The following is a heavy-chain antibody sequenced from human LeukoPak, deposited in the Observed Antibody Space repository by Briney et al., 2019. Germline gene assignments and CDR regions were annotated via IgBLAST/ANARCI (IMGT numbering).Heavy chain of an antibody. CDR2: ISWNSGSI. V-gene: IGHV3-9*01. D-gene: IGHD4-23*01. CDR3: AKAEGFFGGYYDH. Sequence: GGSLRLSCAASGFTFSSYAMHWVRQAPGKGLEWVSGISWNSGSIDYADSVKGRFTISRDNAKNSLYLQMNSLRAEDTALYYCAKAEGFFGGYYDHWGQGTPVTVSS. J-gene: IGHJ4*02. CDR1: GFTFSSYA.